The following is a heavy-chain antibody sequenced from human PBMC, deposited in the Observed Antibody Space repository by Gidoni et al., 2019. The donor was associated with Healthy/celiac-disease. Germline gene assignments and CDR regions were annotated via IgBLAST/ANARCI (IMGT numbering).Heavy chain of an antibody. J-gene: IGHJ4*02. Sequence: EVQLVESGGGLVQPGRSLRLYCAASGFTFDDYAMHWVRQAPGKGLEWVSGISWNIGSIGYADSVKGRFTISRDNAKNSLYLQMNSLRAEDTALYYCAKGGQYHDWGQGTLVTVSS. CDR3: AKGGQYHD. V-gene: IGHV3-9*01. D-gene: IGHD2-2*01. CDR1: GFTFDDYA. CDR2: ISWNIGSI.